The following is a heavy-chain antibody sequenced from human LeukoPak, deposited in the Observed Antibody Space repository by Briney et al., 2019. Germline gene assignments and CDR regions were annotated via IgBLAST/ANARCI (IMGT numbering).Heavy chain of an antibody. CDR3: ARGRITIFGVVLRTFDY. CDR1: GYTFTSYA. V-gene: IGHV1-3*01. CDR2: INAGNGNT. D-gene: IGHD3-3*01. Sequence: ASVKVSCKASGYTFTSYAMHWVRQAPGQRLEWMGWINAGNGNTKYSQKFQGRVTITGDTSASTAYMELSSLRSEDTAVYYCARGRITIFGVVLRTFDYWGQGTLVTVSS. J-gene: IGHJ4*02.